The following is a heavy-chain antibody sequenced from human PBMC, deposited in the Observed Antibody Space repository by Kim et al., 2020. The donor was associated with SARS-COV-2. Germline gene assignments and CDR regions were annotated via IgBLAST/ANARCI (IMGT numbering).Heavy chain of an antibody. J-gene: IGHJ4*02. D-gene: IGHD6-19*01. CDR1: RFTFSSYA. Sequence: GGSLRLSCAASRFTFSSYAMSWVRQAPGKGLEWVAGISDSGNSKYYADSVKGRFTISRDSSKNTLYLQMSSLRAEDTAIYYCATEGGIHSSGNQFDYWGQGTLVTVSS. CDR3: ATEGGIHSSGNQFDY. CDR2: ISDSGNSK. V-gene: IGHV3-23*01.